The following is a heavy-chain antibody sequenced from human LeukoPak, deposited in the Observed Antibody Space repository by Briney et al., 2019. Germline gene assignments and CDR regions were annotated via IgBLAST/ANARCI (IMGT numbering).Heavy chain of an antibody. V-gene: IGHV1-69*05. D-gene: IGHD3-22*01. Sequence: SEKVSCKASGGTFSSYAISWVRQAPGQGLEWMGGIIPIFGTANYAQKFQGRVTITTDESTSTAYMELSSLRSEDTAVYYCAKGGPSWENYYDSSGYYYDTDYWGQGTLVTVSS. CDR2: IIPIFGTA. CDR3: AKGGPSWENYYDSSGYYYDTDY. J-gene: IGHJ4*02. CDR1: GGTFSSYA.